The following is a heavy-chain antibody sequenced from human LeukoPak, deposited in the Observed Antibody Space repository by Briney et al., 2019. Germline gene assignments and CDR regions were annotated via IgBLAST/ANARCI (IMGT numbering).Heavy chain of an antibody. D-gene: IGHD5-12*01. CDR1: GGAFNTFA. J-gene: IGHJ3*02. V-gene: IGHV1-69*11. CDR2: IIPILRQS. Sequence: GASVKVSCKASGGAFNTFAIHWVRQAPGQGLEWMGRIIPILRQSNSAQKFQGIVSITADAFTNTAYMELSSLRSEDSAMYYCATGGAYADAFDIWGQGTLVTVSS. CDR3: ATGGAYADAFDI.